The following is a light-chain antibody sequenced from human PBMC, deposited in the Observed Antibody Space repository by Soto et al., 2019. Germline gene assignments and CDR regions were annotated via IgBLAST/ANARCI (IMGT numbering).Light chain of an antibody. V-gene: IGKV4-1*01. Sequence: DIVMTQSPDSLAVSLGERATFNCKSSQSVLYSSNNKNYLAWYQQKPGQPPKLLIYWASTRESGVPDRFSGSGSGTDLTLTISSLQAEDVAVYYCQQYYSTPLTFGGGTKVDIK. CDR1: QSVLYSSNNKNY. CDR3: QQYYSTPLT. CDR2: WAS. J-gene: IGKJ4*01.